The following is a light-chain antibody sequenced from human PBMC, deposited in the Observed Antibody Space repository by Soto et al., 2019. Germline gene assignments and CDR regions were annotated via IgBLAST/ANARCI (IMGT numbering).Light chain of an antibody. CDR2: EVS. J-gene: IGLJ7*01. CDR1: SSEVGSHNL. CDR3: CSYGGSRAV. V-gene: IGLV2-23*02. Sequence: QSVLTQPASVSGSPGQSITISCTGTSSEVGSHNLVSWYQQHPGQAPKLMIYEVSKRPLGVSTRFSASKSGNTASLTISGLQAEDEADYYCCSYGGSRAVFGGGTKLTVL.